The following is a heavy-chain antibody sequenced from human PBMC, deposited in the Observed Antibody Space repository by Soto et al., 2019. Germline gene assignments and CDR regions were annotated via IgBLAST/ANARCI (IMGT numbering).Heavy chain of an antibody. CDR1: GFTFISYG. J-gene: IGHJ4*02. CDR2: ISYDGSNK. D-gene: IGHD6-19*01. CDR3: AKDTDSSGWSDYYFDY. V-gene: IGHV3-30*18. Sequence: GGSLRLSCAASGFTFISYGMHWVRQAPGKGLEWVAVISYDGSNKYYADYVKGRFTISRDNSKNTLYLQMNSLRAEDTAVYYCAKDTDSSGWSDYYFDYWGQGTLVTVSS.